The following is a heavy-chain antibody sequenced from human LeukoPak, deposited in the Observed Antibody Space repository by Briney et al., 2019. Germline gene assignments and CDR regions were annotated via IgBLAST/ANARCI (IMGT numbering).Heavy chain of an antibody. J-gene: IGHJ4*02. CDR3: ARGYDSSGYYFDY. D-gene: IGHD3-22*01. CDR2: IYYSGST. V-gene: IGHV4-30-4*01. CDR1: GGSISSGDYY. Sequence: SETLSLTCTVSGGSISSGDYYWSWIRQPPGKGLEWIGYIYYSGSTYYNPSLKSRVTISVDTSKNQFSLKLSSVTGADTAVYYCARGYDSSGYYFDYWGQGTLVTVSS.